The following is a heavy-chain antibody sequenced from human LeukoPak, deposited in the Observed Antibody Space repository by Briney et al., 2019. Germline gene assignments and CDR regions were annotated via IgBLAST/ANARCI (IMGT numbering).Heavy chain of an antibody. CDR1: GFTFSSTW. V-gene: IGHV3-74*01. Sequence: GGSLRLSCAASGFTFSSTWMNWVRHGPGKGLEWVSRITSDGSSTIYADSVKGRFTISRDNSKNTLYLQMNSLRAEDTAVYYCAKANVLLWFGELIDYWGQGTLVTVSS. J-gene: IGHJ4*02. D-gene: IGHD3-10*01. CDR2: ITSDGSST. CDR3: AKANVLLWFGELIDY.